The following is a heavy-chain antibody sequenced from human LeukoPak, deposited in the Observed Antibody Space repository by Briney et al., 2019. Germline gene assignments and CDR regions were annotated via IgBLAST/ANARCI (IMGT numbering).Heavy chain of an antibody. J-gene: IGHJ4*02. CDR3: ARGGGVRTGSGWRPGNYFDF. D-gene: IGHD6-19*01. Sequence: GSLRLSCAASGFTVSSNYMSWVRQAPGKGLEWVSVLYSGGSTYYADSVKGRFTISRDNSKNTLYLQMNSLRAEDTAVYYCARGGGVRTGSGWRPGNYFDFWGQGSLVIVSS. CDR2: LYSGGST. CDR1: GFTVSSNY. V-gene: IGHV3-66*01.